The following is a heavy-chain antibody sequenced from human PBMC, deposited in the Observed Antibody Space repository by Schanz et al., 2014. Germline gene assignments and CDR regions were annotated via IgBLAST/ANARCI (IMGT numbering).Heavy chain of an antibody. CDR3: ARTGYDPSLTH. CDR2: ISGSSSYI. V-gene: IGHV3-21*04. CDR1: GFTFSGHN. D-gene: IGHD5-12*01. J-gene: IGHJ4*02. Sequence: EVQLVESGGGLVKPGGSLRLSCAASGFTFSGHNMNWVRQAPGKGLEWVSSISGSSSYIYYADSMKGRFTISRDNAKNSLYLQMNSLRSEDTAVYYCARTGYDPSLTHWGQGTLVTVSS.